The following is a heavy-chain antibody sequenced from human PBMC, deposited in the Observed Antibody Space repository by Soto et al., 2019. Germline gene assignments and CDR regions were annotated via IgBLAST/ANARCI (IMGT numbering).Heavy chain of an antibody. CDR1: GGSISSSRYY. V-gene: IGHV4-39*01. Sequence: QLQLQESGPGLVKPSETLSLTCTVSGGSISSSRYYWGWIRQPPGKGLEWIGSIYYSGSTYYNPSLKSRVTISVDTSKNQFSLKLSSVTAADTAVYYCARHFITFGGVIVTKADAFDIWGQGTMVTVSS. CDR2: IYYSGST. D-gene: IGHD3-16*02. J-gene: IGHJ3*02. CDR3: ARHFITFGGVIVTKADAFDI.